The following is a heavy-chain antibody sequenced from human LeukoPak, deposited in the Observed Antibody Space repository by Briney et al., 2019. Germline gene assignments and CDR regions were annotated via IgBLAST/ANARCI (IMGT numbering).Heavy chain of an antibody. CDR2: IYHDGST. CDR1: GGTMSSYY. V-gene: IGHV4-59*01. D-gene: IGHD1-26*01. J-gene: IGHJ4*02. Sequence: SETLSLTCSVSGGTMSSYYWSWIRQSPGKGLEWMGNIYHDGSTDYNSSLKSRVTISDDTSKKQFSLKVSSVSAADTAVYYCARGFRGASFDYWGEGALVTVSS. CDR3: ARGFRGASFDY.